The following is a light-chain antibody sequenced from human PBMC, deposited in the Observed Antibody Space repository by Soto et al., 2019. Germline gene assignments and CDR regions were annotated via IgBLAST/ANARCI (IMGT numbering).Light chain of an antibody. CDR3: AAWDDSLNAVV. Sequence: QSVLTQPPSVSGTPGQKVSISCSGGASNLGGNPVNWYQHLPGAAPKLLIYTNHQRPSGVPDRFSGSKSGTSASLAISGLRSEDEGNFYCAAWDDSLNAVVFGGGTQLT. V-gene: IGLV1-44*01. CDR1: ASNLGGNP. CDR2: TNH. J-gene: IGLJ2*01.